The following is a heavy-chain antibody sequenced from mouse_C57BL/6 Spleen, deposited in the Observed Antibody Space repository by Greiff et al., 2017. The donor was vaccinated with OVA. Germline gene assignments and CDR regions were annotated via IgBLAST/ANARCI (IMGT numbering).Heavy chain of an antibody. D-gene: IGHD1-1*01. V-gene: IGHV5-17*01. CDR2: ISSGSSTI. Sequence: EVQRVESGGGLVKPGGSLKLSCAASGFTFSDYGMHWVRQAPEKGLEWVAYISSGSSTIYYADTVKGRFTISRVNAKNTLFLQMTSLRSEDTAMYYCARNPLYYGSSYVGVDARDYWGQGTSVTVSS. J-gene: IGHJ4*01. CDR1: GFTFSDYG. CDR3: ARNPLYYGSSYVGVDARDY.